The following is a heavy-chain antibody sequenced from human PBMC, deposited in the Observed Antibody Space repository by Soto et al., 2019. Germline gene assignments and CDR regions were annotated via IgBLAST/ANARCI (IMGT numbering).Heavy chain of an antibody. CDR3: ARVNWNYVDWFDP. Sequence: SETLSLTCTVSGGSVSSGSYYWSWIRQPPGRGLEWIGYIYYSGSTNYNPSLKSRVTISVDTSKNQFSLKLSSVTAADTAVYYCARVNWNYVDWFDPWGQGTLVTVSS. CDR2: IYYSGST. D-gene: IGHD1-7*01. J-gene: IGHJ5*02. CDR1: GGSVSSGSYY. V-gene: IGHV4-61*01.